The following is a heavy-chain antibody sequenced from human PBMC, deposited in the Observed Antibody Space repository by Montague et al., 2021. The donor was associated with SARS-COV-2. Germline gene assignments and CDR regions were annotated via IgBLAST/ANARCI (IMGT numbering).Heavy chain of an antibody. CDR3: ARQYSATLPAVY. CDR1: GGSISSFY. V-gene: IGHV4-59*08. Sequence: SETLSLTCTVSGGSISSFYWSWFRQPPAKGLEWIGYISDSGSSNYNPSLTSRVTMSVDTSKNQFSLKVNSVTAADTAVYYCARQYSATLPAVYWGQGTLVTVSS. CDR2: ISDSGSS. J-gene: IGHJ4*02. D-gene: IGHD2-15*01.